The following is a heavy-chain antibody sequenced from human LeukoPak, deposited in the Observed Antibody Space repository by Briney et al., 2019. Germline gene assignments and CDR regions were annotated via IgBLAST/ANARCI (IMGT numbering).Heavy chain of an antibody. CDR1: GFTFSSYG. CDR3: ARDLHYYVAMAV. Sequence: GGSLRLSCAASGFTFSSYGMHWVRQAPGKGLEWVAVIWYDGSNKYYADSVKGRFAISRDNSKSMLFLQLNSLRAEDTALYYCARDLHYYVAMAVWGQGTTVTVSS. CDR2: IWYDGSNK. V-gene: IGHV3-33*01. D-gene: IGHD3-10*02. J-gene: IGHJ6*02.